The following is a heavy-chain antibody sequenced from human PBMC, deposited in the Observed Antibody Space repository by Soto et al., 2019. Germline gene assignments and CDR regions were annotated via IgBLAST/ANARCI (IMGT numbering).Heavy chain of an antibody. Sequence: QVQLQQWGAGLLKPSETLSLTCAVYGGSFSGYYWSWIRQPPGKGLEWIGEINHSGSTNYNPSLKSRATISVDTSKNQFSLKLSSVTAADTAVYYCARVAAAAGGDYWGQGTLVTASS. V-gene: IGHV4-34*01. CDR2: INHSGST. CDR3: ARVAAAAGGDY. J-gene: IGHJ4*02. CDR1: GGSFSGYY. D-gene: IGHD6-13*01.